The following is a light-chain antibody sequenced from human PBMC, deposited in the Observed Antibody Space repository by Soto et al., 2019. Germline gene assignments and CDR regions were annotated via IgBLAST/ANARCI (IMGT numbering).Light chain of an antibody. CDR1: QSVSNSY. J-gene: IGKJ2*01. CDR2: GVS. Sequence: ESVLTQSPGTLSLSPGERATLSCRASQSVSNSYLAWYQHKPGQAPRLLIYGVSSRATGIPDRFSGSGSGTDFTLTISRLEPEDFSVYYCHQYGSSPYTFGQGTKMEI. V-gene: IGKV3-20*01. CDR3: HQYGSSPYT.